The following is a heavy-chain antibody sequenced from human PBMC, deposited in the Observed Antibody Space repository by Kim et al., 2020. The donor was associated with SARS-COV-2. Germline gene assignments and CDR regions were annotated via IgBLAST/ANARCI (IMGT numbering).Heavy chain of an antibody. D-gene: IGHD3-16*01. V-gene: IGHV3-48*02. CDR2: IGSSGSPI. Sequence: GGSLRLSCAASGFIFSNYGMNWVRQAPGKGLEWVSHIGSSGSPIYYADSVKGRFIISRDNAKNSLYLQMNSLGDEDTAMYYCAIIHSRTPFDSWGQGTLVTVSS. CDR3: AIIHSRTPFDS. J-gene: IGHJ4*02. CDR1: GFIFSNYG.